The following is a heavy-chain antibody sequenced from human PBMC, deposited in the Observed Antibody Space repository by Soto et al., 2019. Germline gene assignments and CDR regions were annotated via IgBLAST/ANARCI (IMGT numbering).Heavy chain of an antibody. J-gene: IGHJ6*02. D-gene: IGHD4-17*01. CDR1: GDSVSSNRGA. V-gene: IGHV6-1*01. CDR2: TYYRSKWYN. CDR3: ARWDHDYGYLDV. Sequence: QVQLQQSGPGLVKPSQTLSLTCDISGDSVSSNRGAWTWIRQSPSRGLEWLGRTYYRSKWYNEYGLSVKSRITINADTCKNQFSLQLNSVNPEDAAVYYCARWDHDYGYLDVWGLGTTVTVSS.